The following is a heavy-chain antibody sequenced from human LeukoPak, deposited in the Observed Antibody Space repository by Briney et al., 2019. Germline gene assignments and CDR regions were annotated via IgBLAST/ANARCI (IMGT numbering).Heavy chain of an antibody. Sequence: PSETLSLTCTVSGGLISSSSYYWGWIRQPAGKGLEWIGSFYYSESTYYNPSLKSRVTISVDTSKNQFTLKLSSVTAADTAVYYCARTAGIAVAGSRQYFDYWGQGTLVTVSS. CDR3: ARTAGIAVAGSRQYFDY. D-gene: IGHD6-19*01. V-gene: IGHV4-39*01. CDR2: FYYSEST. CDR1: GGLISSSSYY. J-gene: IGHJ4*02.